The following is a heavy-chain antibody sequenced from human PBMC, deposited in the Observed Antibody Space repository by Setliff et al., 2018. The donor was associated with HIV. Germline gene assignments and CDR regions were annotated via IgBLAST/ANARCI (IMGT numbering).Heavy chain of an antibody. D-gene: IGHD3-10*01. CDR3: ARARGPPLPVLDF. CDR2: IYYRGSA. V-gene: IGHV4-39*07. J-gene: IGHJ4*02. CDR1: GGSITTTNYY. Sequence: SETLSLTCAVSGGSITTTNYYWGWVRQSPGKGLEWIGVIYYRGSAYYNLSLQSRVTLSVDTSKNSFSLHLTSVTAADTAVYFCARARGPPLPVLDFWGPGTLVTVSS.